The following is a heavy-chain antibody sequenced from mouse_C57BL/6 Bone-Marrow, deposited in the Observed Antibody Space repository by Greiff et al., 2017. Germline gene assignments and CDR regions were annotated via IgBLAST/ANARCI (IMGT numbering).Heavy chain of an antibody. J-gene: IGHJ3*01. CDR1: GYTFTDYE. CDR2: IDPETGGT. V-gene: IGHV1-15*01. D-gene: IGHD1-2*01. CDR3: TGYYGTWFGY. Sequence: VQVVESGAELVRPGASVTLSCKASGYTFTDYEMHWVKQTPVHGLEWIGAIDPETGGTAYNQKFKGKAILTADKSSSTAYMELRSLTSEDSAVYYGTGYYGTWFGYWGQGTLVTVSA.